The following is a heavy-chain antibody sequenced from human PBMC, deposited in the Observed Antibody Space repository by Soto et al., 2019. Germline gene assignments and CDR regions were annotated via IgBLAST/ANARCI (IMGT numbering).Heavy chain of an antibody. Sequence: EVQLVESGGGLVQPGGSLRLSCAASGFTFSSYWMSWVRQAPGKGLEWVANIKQDGSEKYYVDSVKGRFTISRDNAKNSLYLQMNSLRAEDTAVYYCARSIVATTAGYYYYYYMDVWGKGTTVTVSS. CDR3: ARSIVATTAGYYYYYYMDV. CDR1: GFTFSSYW. CDR2: IKQDGSEK. V-gene: IGHV3-7*01. J-gene: IGHJ6*03. D-gene: IGHD5-12*01.